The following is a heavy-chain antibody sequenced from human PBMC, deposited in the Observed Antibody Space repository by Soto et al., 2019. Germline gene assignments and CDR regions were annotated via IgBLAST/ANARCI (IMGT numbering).Heavy chain of an antibody. J-gene: IGHJ5*02. V-gene: IGHV1-69*08. D-gene: IGHD5-18*01. CDR3: ARDVTAMEALYYKDT. Sequence: QLQLVQSGAAVKKPGSSVKVSCKASGGTLNTYTISWVRQAPGQGLEWMGSILPFLGSTNYAKKFQGRVTITADQSTSTMELSSLRSEATAVYFCARDVTAMEALYYKDTWGQGSLVTVSS. CDR1: GGTLNTYT. CDR2: ILPFLGST.